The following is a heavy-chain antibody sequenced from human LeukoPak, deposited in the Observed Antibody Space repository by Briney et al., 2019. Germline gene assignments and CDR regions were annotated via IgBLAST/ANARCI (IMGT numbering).Heavy chain of an antibody. CDR2: IYYSGST. Sequence: SETLSLTCTVSGGSISSYYWSWIRQPPGKGLEWIGYIYYSGSTNYNPSLKSRVTISVDTSKNQFSLKLSSVTAADTAVYYCARSDTAMVRSCYFDYWGQGTLVTVSS. V-gene: IGHV4-59*08. CDR3: ARSDTAMVRSCYFDY. D-gene: IGHD5-18*01. CDR1: GGSISSYY. J-gene: IGHJ4*02.